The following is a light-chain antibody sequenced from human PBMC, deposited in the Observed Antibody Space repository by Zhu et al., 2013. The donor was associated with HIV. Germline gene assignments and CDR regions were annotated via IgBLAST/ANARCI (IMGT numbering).Light chain of an antibody. CDR2: DAS. CDR3: QQYGSSCS. J-gene: IGKJ2*04. V-gene: IGKV3-20*01. CDR1: QSVSSY. Sequence: EIVLTQSPATLSLSPGERATLSCRASQSVSSYLAWYQQKPGQAPRLLIYDASTRATGIPDRFSGGGSGTDFTLTISKLEPEDFAVYYCQQYGSSCSFGQGTKLEIK.